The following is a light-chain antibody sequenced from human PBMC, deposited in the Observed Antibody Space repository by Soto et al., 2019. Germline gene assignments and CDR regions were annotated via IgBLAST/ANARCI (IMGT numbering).Light chain of an antibody. Sequence: VLTQSPSTLSVSPEERATLSCRASQSVSIKLAWYQQKPGQAPRLLIYDTSTRATGIPARFSGSGSGTEFTLTISSLQSEDFAVYYCQQYNKWPPITFGQGTRLEI. V-gene: IGKV3-15*01. CDR2: DTS. J-gene: IGKJ5*01. CDR1: QSVSIK. CDR3: QQYNKWPPIT.